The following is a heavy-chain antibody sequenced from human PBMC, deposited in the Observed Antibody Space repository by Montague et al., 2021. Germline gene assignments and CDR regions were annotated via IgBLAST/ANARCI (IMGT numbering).Heavy chain of an antibody. J-gene: IGHJ3*02. CDR2: ITLDGSST. Sequence: SVRLSCAASGFSFSSYWMHWVRQAPGKGLLWVSRITLDGSSTTFADSVKGRFTTSRDNAKATLYLQMNSLRVEDTAVYYCARNLASAAPGAFDIWGQGTMVTVSS. V-gene: IGHV3-74*01. CDR1: GFSFSSYW. CDR3: ARNLASAAPGAFDI. D-gene: IGHD6-13*01.